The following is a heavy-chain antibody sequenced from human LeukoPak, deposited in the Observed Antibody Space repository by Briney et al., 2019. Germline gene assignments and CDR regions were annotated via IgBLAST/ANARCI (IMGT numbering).Heavy chain of an antibody. D-gene: IGHD5-12*01. Sequence: PSETLSLTCTVSGVSIRSSTYYWGWIRQPPGKGLDWIVNVYYSGSTYYNPSLKSRVTISVDTSKNQISLKLNSVTAAATAVYYCARQAISGYDPPPFDSWGQGTLVTVSS. CDR3: ARQAISGYDPPPFDS. V-gene: IGHV4-39*01. CDR2: VYYSGST. J-gene: IGHJ4*02. CDR1: GVSIRSSTYY.